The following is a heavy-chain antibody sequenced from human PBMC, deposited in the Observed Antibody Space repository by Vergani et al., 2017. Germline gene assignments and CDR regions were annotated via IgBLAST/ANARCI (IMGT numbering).Heavy chain of an antibody. CDR1: GGSISSYY. CDR3: ARGGYCSSTSCYAPDY. J-gene: IGHJ4*02. V-gene: IGHV4-59*01. Sequence: QVQLQESGPGLVKPSETLSLTCTVSGGSISSYYWSWIRQPPGKGLEWIGYIYYSGSTNYNPSLKSRVTISVDTSKNQFSLKLSSVTAADTAVYYCARGGYCSSTSCYAPDYWGQGTLVTVSS. CDR2: IYYSGST. D-gene: IGHD2-2*01.